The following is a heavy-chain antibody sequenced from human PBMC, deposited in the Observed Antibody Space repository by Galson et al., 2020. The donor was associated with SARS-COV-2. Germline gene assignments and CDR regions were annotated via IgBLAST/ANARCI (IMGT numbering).Heavy chain of an antibody. Sequence: GESLKISCAASGFTFSSYGMHWVRQAPGKGLGGVADISYDGSNKYYADSVKGRFTISRDNSKNTLYLQMNSLRAEDTAVYYCAKDIVATITWGDFDYWCQGTLVTVSS. D-gene: IGHD5-12*01. J-gene: IGHJ4*02. CDR1: GFTFSSYG. CDR2: ISYDGSNK. V-gene: IGHV3-30*18. CDR3: AKDIVATITWGDFDY.